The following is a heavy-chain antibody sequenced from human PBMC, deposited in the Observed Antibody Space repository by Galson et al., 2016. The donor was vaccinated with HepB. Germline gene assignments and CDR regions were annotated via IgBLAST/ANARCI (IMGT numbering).Heavy chain of an antibody. CDR1: GYTFTIYG. V-gene: IGHV1-18*04. Sequence: SVKVSCKASGYTFTIYGIIWVRQAPGQGLECMGWIRTDNGDTKYAQNFQNRVTMTTDTSTSTAYMELRSLRSDDTAMYYCARRPLATYKYTNAIDFWGQGTTVTVAS. CDR2: IRTDNGDT. J-gene: IGHJ6*02. CDR3: ARRPLATYKYTNAIDF. D-gene: IGHD5-24*01.